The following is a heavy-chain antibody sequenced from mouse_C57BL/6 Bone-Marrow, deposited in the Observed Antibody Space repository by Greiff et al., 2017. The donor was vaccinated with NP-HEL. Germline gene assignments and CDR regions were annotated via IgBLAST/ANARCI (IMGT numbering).Heavy chain of an antibody. J-gene: IGHJ2*01. Sequence: QVQLQQPGAELVRPGTSVKLSCKASGYTFTSYWMHWVKQRPGQGLEWIGVIDPSDSYTNYNQKFKGKATLTVDTSSSTAYMQLSSLTSEDSAVYYCARRIYYDYENWGQGTTLTVSS. D-gene: IGHD2-4*01. CDR2: IDPSDSYT. V-gene: IGHV1-59*01. CDR1: GYTFTSYW. CDR3: ARRIYYDYEN.